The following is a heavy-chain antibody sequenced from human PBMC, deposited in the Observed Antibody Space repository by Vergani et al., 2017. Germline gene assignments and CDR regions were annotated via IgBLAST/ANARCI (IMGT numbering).Heavy chain of an antibody. CDR1: GGSISSSSYF. Sequence: QLQLQESGPGLVKPSETLSLTCTVSGGSISSSSYFWGWIRQPPGKGLEWIGSIYYSGSTYYNPSLKSRVTISVDTSKNQFSLKLSSVTAADTAVYYCARHQVGSGYERRPYYYYYGMDVWGQGTTVTVSS. V-gene: IGHV4-39*07. J-gene: IGHJ6*02. CDR3: ARHQVGSGYERRPYYYYYGMDV. D-gene: IGHD5-12*01. CDR2: IYYSGST.